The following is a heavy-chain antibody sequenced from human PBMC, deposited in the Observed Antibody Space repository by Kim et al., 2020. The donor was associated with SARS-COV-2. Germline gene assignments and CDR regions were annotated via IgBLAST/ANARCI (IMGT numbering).Heavy chain of an antibody. Sequence: KGRFTNSRDNAKNSLYLQMNSLRAEDTALYYCGKDIKKQQLYYCYYGMDVWGQGTTVTVSS. D-gene: IGHD6-13*01. J-gene: IGHJ6*02. V-gene: IGHV3-9*01. CDR3: GKDIKKQQLYYCYYGMDV.